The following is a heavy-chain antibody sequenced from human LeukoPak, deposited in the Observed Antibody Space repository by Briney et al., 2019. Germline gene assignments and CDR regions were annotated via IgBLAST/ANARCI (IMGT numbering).Heavy chain of an antibody. V-gene: IGHV3-23*01. CDR2: ITASGETT. J-gene: IGHJ4*02. CDR1: GFTFSAYA. Sequence: PGGSLRLSCAASGFTFSAYAMRWVRQAPGKGLEWVSSITASGETTYYADSVKGRFSISRDNSKNTLYLQMNSLRAEDTAVYYCAKAHGGSYHSGIDWGQGTLVTVSS. CDR3: AKAHGGSYHSGID. D-gene: IGHD1-26*01.